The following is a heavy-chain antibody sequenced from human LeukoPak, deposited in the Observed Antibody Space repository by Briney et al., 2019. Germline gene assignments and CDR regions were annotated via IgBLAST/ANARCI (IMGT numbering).Heavy chain of an antibody. D-gene: IGHD6-6*01. V-gene: IGHV4-4*07. J-gene: IGHJ4*02. CDR3: ARAMSIAARLQTIFDY. CDR2: VYPTGST. CDR1: GDSINTHY. Sequence: SETLSLTCNVSGDSINTHYWSWIRQPAGKGLEWIGRVYPTGSTNYNPSLKSRVTMSVDASNNQLSLRLTSVTAADTAVYYCARAMSIAARLQTIFDYWGQGTLVTVSS.